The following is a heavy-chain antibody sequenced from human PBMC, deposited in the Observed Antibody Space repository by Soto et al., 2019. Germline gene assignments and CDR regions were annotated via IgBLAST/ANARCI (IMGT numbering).Heavy chain of an antibody. Sequence: QITLEESGPTLVRPTQTLTLTCTVSGFSLSTDAVGVAWIRRPPGKALEWLALIYWNDEARYKSSLNNRLTITKDTSKNQVVLTMTDMAPLDTATYFCAHRIAAPGRTLDYWGQGILVTVSS. CDR3: AHRIAAPGRTLDY. J-gene: IGHJ4*02. D-gene: IGHD6-13*01. CDR1: GFSLSTDAVG. V-gene: IGHV2-5*01. CDR2: IYWNDEA.